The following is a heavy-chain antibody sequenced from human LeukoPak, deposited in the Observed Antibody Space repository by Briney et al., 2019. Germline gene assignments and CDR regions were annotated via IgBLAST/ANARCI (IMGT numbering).Heavy chain of an antibody. CDR2: INHSGST. V-gene: IGHV4-34*01. J-gene: IGHJ3*02. Sequence: SETLSLTCAVYGGSLSGYYWSWIRQPPGKGLEWIGEINHSGSTNYNPSLKSRVTISVDTSKNQFSLKLSSVTAADTAVYYCATLQWLFALDIWGQGTMVTVSS. CDR3: ATLQWLFALDI. CDR1: GGSLSGYY. D-gene: IGHD6-19*01.